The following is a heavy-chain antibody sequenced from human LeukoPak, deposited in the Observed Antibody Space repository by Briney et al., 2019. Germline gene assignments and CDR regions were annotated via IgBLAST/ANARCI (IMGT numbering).Heavy chain of an antibody. D-gene: IGHD2-2*01. CDR3: ARHWAYCSSTSCYRWFDP. V-gene: IGHV5-51*01. J-gene: IGHJ5*02. Sequence: GESLKISCKGSGYSFTSYWIGWVRQMPGKGLEWMGIIYPGDSDTRYSPSFQGQVTISADKSISTAYLKWSSLKASDTAMYYCARHWAYCSSTSCYRWFDPWGQGTLVTVSS. CDR1: GYSFTSYW. CDR2: IYPGDSDT.